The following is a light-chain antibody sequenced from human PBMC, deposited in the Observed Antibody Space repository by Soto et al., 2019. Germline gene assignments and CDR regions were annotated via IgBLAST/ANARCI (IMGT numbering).Light chain of an antibody. Sequence: IVMTQSPATLSVSPGERATLSCRASQSVSSKLAWYQQKPGHAPRLLIYGASTRATGIPARFSGSGSGTEFTLTISSLQSEDFAVYSCQQYNNWPPITFGQGTRLEIK. J-gene: IGKJ5*01. CDR1: QSVSSK. V-gene: IGKV3-15*01. CDR2: GAS. CDR3: QQYNNWPPIT.